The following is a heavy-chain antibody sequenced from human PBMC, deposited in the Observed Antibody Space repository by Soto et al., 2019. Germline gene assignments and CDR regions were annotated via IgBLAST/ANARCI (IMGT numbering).Heavy chain of an antibody. J-gene: IGHJ6*03. CDR2: ISGSGGST. Sequence: GGSLRLSCAASGFTFSSYAMSWVRQAPGKGLEWVSAISGSGGSTYYADSVKGRFTISRDNSKNTLYLQMNSLRAEDTAVYYCAKDDDYGDYGAGYYMDVWGKGTTVTVSS. D-gene: IGHD4-17*01. V-gene: IGHV3-23*01. CDR3: AKDDDYGDYGAGYYMDV. CDR1: GFTFSSYA.